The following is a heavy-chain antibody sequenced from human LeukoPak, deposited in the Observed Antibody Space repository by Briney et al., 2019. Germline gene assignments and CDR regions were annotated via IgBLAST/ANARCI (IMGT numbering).Heavy chain of an antibody. CDR3: AREPPLERGFAFDI. V-gene: IGHV3-64*01. J-gene: IGHJ3*02. Sequence: PGGSLRLSCAASGCTFSSYAMHWVRQAPGKGLEYGSAISSNGGSTYYANSVKGRFTISRDNSKNTMYLQMGSLSAEDMAVYYCAREPPLERGFAFDIWGQGTMVTVSS. CDR1: GCTFSSYA. CDR2: ISSNGGST. D-gene: IGHD1-1*01.